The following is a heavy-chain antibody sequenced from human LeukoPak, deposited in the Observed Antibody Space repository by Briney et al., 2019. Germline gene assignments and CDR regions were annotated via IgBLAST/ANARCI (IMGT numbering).Heavy chain of an antibody. CDR3: ARDRRWTATTVTYFDY. CDR2: IKQDGSEK. D-gene: IGHD4-17*01. V-gene: IGHV3-7*01. J-gene: IGHJ4*02. CDR1: GFTFSSYW. Sequence: GGSLRLSCAASGFTFSSYWMSWVRQAPGKGLEWVANIKQDGSEKYYVDSVKGRFTISRDNTKNSLYLQMSSLTAEDTAVYYCARDRRWTATTVTYFDYWGQGTLDTVSS.